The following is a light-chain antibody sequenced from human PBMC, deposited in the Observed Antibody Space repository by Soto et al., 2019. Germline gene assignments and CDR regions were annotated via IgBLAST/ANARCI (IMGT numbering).Light chain of an antibody. CDR1: QSVSSY. J-gene: IGKJ1*01. Sequence: IGLSLSPATLSLSPGERATLSCRASQSVSSYLAWYQQKPGQAPRLLIYDASNRATGIPARFSGSGSGTDFTLTISSLEPEDFAVYYCQQRSNWPPWTFGQGTKVDI. V-gene: IGKV3-11*01. CDR2: DAS. CDR3: QQRSNWPPWT.